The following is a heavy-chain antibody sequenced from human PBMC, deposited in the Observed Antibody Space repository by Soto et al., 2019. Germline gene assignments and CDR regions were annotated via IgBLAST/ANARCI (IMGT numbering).Heavy chain of an antibody. CDR1: GGTFSSYT. Sequence: SVKVSCKASGGTFSSYTISWVRQAPGQGLEWMGRIIPILGIANYAQKFQGRVTITADKSTSTAYMELSSLRSEDTAVYYCARDISLGELLRENWFDPWGQGTLVTVSS. CDR2: IIPILGIA. J-gene: IGHJ5*02. CDR3: ARDISLGELLRENWFDP. D-gene: IGHD3-10*01. V-gene: IGHV1-69*04.